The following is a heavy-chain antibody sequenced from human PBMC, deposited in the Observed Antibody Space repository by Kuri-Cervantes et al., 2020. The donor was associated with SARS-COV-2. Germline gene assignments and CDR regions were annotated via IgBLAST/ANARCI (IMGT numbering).Heavy chain of an antibody. CDR2: ISHDGKNK. CDR1: GFNFSRTD. CDR3: AKDSRYDFWSGYYFDY. D-gene: IGHD3-3*01. Sequence: GGSLRLSCAASGFNFSRTDMHWVRQAPGKGLEWVAVISHDGKNKKCIASGKGRFTISRDNSQNTLYLHMKSLRAEDTAVYYCAKDSRYDFWSGYYFDYWGQGTLVTVSS. V-gene: IGHV3-30*18. J-gene: IGHJ4*02.